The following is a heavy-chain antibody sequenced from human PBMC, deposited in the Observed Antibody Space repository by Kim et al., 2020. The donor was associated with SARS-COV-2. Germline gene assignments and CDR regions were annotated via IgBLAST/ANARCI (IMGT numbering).Heavy chain of an antibody. CDR3: AKRGDYDNAFDI. CDR1: GFTFSSYG. J-gene: IGHJ3*02. V-gene: IGHV3-30*18. Sequence: GGSLRLSCAASGFTFSSYGMHWVRQAPGKGLEWVAVISYDGSNKYYADSVKGRFTISRDNSKNTLYLQMNSLRAEDTDVYYCAKRGDYDNAFDIWGQGTMVTVSS. CDR2: ISYDGSNK. D-gene: IGHD4-17*01.